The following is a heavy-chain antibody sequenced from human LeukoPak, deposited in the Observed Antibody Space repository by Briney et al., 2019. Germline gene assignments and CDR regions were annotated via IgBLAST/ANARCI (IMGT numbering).Heavy chain of an antibody. CDR3: ASETTDYYDSSGYYGDY. Sequence: PGGSLRLSCAASGFTFSSYGMHWVRQAPGKGLEWVAFIRYDGSNKYYADSVKGRFTISRDNSKNTLYLQMNSLRAEDTAVYYCASETTDYYDSSGYYGDYWGQGTLVTVSS. D-gene: IGHD3-22*01. CDR1: GFTFSSYG. J-gene: IGHJ4*02. V-gene: IGHV3-30*02. CDR2: IRYDGSNK.